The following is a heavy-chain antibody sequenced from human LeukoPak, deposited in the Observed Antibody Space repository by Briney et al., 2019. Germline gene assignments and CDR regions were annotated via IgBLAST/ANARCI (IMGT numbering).Heavy chain of an antibody. CDR2: IYYSGST. CDR3: ARGATYYYDSSGHSNSDDAFDI. Sequence: SETLSLTCTVSGGSISSYYWSWIRQPPGKGLEWIWYIYYSGSTNYNPSLKSRVTISVDTSKNQFSLKLSSVTAADTAVYYCARGATYYYDSSGHSNSDDAFDIWGQGTMVTVSS. CDR1: GGSISSYY. V-gene: IGHV4-59*01. J-gene: IGHJ3*02. D-gene: IGHD3-22*01.